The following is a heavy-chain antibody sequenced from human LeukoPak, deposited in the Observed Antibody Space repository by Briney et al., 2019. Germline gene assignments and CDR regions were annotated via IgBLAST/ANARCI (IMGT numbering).Heavy chain of an antibody. CDR1: GGTFSSYA. J-gene: IGHJ4*02. Sequence: GASVKVSCKASGGTFSSYAISWVRQAPGQGLEWMGGIIPIFGTVNYAQKFQGRVTITADESTSTAYMELSSLRSEDTAVYYCARRMAVAGASRVGYFDYWGQGTLVTVSS. CDR3: ARRMAVAGASRVGYFDY. CDR2: IIPIFGTV. V-gene: IGHV1-69*13. D-gene: IGHD6-19*01.